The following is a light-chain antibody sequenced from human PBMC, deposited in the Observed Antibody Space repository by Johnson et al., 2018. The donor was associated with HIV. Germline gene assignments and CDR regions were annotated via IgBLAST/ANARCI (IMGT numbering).Light chain of an antibody. Sequence: QSVLTQPPSVSAAPGQKVTISCSGSSSNIGNNYVSWYQQLPGTAPKLLIYENNKRPSGIPDRFSGSKSGTSATLGITGLTTGDEADYYCGTWDNSLSAYVFDTGTKVTVL. J-gene: IGLJ1*01. V-gene: IGLV1-51*02. CDR2: ENN. CDR1: SSNIGNNY. CDR3: GTWDNSLSAYV.